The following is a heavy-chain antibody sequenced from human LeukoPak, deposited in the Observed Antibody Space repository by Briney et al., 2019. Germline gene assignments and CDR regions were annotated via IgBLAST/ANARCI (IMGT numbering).Heavy chain of an antibody. CDR3: ARAEDPPYYYDSSGYFDY. CDR1: GFTFSSYA. J-gene: IGHJ4*02. V-gene: IGHV3-23*01. CDR2: ISGSGGST. D-gene: IGHD3-22*01. Sequence: GGSLRLSCAASGFTFSSYAMSWVRQAPGKGLEWVSAISGSGGSTYYADSVKGRFTISRDNSKNTLYLQMNSLRAEDTAVYYCARAEDPPYYYDSSGYFDYWGQGTLVTVSS.